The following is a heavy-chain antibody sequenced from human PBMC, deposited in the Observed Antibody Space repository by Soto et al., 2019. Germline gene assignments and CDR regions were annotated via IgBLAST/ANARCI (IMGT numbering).Heavy chain of an antibody. CDR2: ISGSGGST. J-gene: IGHJ4*02. V-gene: IGHV3-23*01. CDR3: AKSGSYDSSGYYYGF. Sequence: GGSLRLSCAASGFTFSSYAMSWVRQAPGKGLEWVSAISGSGGSTYYADSVKGRFTISRDNSKNTLYLQMNSLRAEDTAVYYCAKSGSYDSSGYYYGFWGQGTLVTVPS. CDR1: GFTFSSYA. D-gene: IGHD3-22*01.